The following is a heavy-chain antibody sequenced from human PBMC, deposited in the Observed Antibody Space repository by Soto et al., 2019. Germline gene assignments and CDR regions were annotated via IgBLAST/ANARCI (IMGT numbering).Heavy chain of an antibody. J-gene: IGHJ4*02. Sequence: EVQLVESGGGLVQPGGSLRLSCAASGVTVSSNYMSWVRQAPGKGLEWVSGIYSDGSTYYADSVKGRFTISRDNSKNTLYLQMTSLRAEETAVYYCARHGYNYGGGYFDYWGLGTLVTVSS. D-gene: IGHD5-18*01. CDR1: GVTVSSNY. CDR3: ARHGYNYGGGYFDY. V-gene: IGHV3-66*04. CDR2: IYSDGST.